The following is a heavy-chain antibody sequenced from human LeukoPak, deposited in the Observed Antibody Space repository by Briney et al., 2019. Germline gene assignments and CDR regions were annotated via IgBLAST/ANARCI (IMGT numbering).Heavy chain of an antibody. V-gene: IGHV3-43*02. CDR3: AKDYY. CDR2: ISGDGGTT. CDR1: GFTFDDFP. J-gene: IGHJ4*02. Sequence: PGGSLRLSCAASGFTFDDFPTHWVRQVPGKGLEWVSLISGDGGTTYYADSVKGRFTISRDNSKNSLYLQMNSLRTEDSALYYCAKDYYWGQGTLVTVSS.